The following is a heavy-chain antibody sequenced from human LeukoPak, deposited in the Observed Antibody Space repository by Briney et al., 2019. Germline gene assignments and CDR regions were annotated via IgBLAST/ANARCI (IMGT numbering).Heavy chain of an antibody. V-gene: IGHV3-30-3*01. CDR3: ARDQFPLWIKDAFDI. CDR2: ISYDGSNK. CDR1: GFTFSSYA. D-gene: IGHD1-1*01. J-gene: IGHJ3*02. Sequence: PGGSLRLSCAASGFTFSSYAMHWVRQAPGKGLEWVAVISYDGSNKYYADSVKGRFTISRDNSKNTLYLQMNSLRAEDTAVYYCARDQFPLWIKDAFDIWGQGTMVTVSS.